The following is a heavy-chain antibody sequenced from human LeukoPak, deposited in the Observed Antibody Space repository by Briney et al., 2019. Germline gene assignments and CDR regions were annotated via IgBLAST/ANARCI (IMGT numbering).Heavy chain of an antibody. Sequence: ASVEVSCKASGGTFSSYAISWVRQAPGQGLEWMGGLIPIFGTANYAQKFRGRVTITADESTSTAYMELSSLRSEDTAVYYCARVVDRNLFPYFDPWGQGTLVTVSS. V-gene: IGHV1-69*01. CDR2: LIPIFGTA. CDR1: GGTFSSYA. J-gene: IGHJ5*02. CDR3: ARVVDRNLFPYFDP. D-gene: IGHD3-9*01.